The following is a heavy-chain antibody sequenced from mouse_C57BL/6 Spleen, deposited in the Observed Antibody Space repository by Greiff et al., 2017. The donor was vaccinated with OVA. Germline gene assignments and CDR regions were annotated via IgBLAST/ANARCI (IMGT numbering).Heavy chain of an antibody. Sequence: VQLQQSGPELVKPGASVKMSCKASGYTFTDYNMHWVKQSHGKSLEWIGYINPNNGGTSYNQKFKGKATLTVNKSSSTAYMELRSLTSEDSAVYYCARVYYYGSSYDYFDYWGQGTTLTVSS. CDR3: ARVYYYGSSYDYFDY. CDR1: GYTFTDYN. D-gene: IGHD1-1*01. CDR2: INPNNGGT. V-gene: IGHV1-22*01. J-gene: IGHJ2*01.